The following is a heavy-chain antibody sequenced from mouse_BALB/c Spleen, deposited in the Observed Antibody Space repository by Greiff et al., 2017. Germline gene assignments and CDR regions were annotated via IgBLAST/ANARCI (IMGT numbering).Heavy chain of an antibody. Sequence: DVMLVESGGGLVKPGGSLKLSCAASGFTFSSYAMSWVRQTPEKRLEWVASISSGGSTYYPDSVKGRFTISRDNARNILYLQMSSLRSEDTAMYYCARNDDYAMDYWGQGTSVTVSS. J-gene: IGHJ4*01. CDR1: GFTFSSYA. CDR2: ISSGGST. D-gene: IGHD2-12*01. V-gene: IGHV5-6-5*01. CDR3: ARNDDYAMDY.